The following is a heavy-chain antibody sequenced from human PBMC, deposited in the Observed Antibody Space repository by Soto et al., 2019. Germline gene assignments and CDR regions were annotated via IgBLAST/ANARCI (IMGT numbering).Heavy chain of an antibody. CDR1: GGSISSSSYY. Sequence: SETLSLTCTVSGGSISSSSYYWGWIRQPPGKGLEWIGSIYYSGSTYYNPSLKSRVTISVDTSKNQFSLKLSSVTAADTAVYYCARVPYSSGTGIDYWGQGPLVTVSS. V-gene: IGHV4-39*07. CDR3: ARVPYSSGTGIDY. D-gene: IGHD5-18*01. CDR2: IYYSGST. J-gene: IGHJ4*02.